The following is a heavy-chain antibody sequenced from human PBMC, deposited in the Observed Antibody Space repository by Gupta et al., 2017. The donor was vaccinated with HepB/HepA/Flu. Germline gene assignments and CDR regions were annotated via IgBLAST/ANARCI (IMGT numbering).Heavy chain of an antibody. D-gene: IGHD2-15*01. Sequence: QVQLQQWGAGLLKPSETLSLTCAVYGGSFSGYYWSWIRQPPGKGLEWIGEINHSGSTNYNPSLKSRVTISVDTSKNQFSLKLSSVTAADTAVYYCARGGVVAATLGDYWGQGTLVTVSS. CDR3: ARGGVVAATLGDY. CDR1: GGSFSGYY. V-gene: IGHV4-34*01. CDR2: INHSGST. J-gene: IGHJ4*02.